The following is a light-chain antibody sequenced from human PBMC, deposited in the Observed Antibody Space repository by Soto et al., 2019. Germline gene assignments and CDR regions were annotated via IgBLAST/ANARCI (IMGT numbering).Light chain of an antibody. CDR2: DAS. V-gene: IGKV3-11*01. J-gene: IGKJ5*01. CDR1: QTVSTY. CDR3: KHRTNWPLYIT. Sequence: EIVLKQSPVTLSLSPGDRATLSCRASQTVSTYLDWYQQKPGQAPRLLIYDASNRPTGVPARFSRSGSGTDFSLTISSLEPEDFAVYYCKHRTNWPLYITFGQGTRLDIK.